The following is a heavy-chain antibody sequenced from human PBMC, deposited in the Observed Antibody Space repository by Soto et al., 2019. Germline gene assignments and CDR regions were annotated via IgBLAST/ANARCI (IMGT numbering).Heavy chain of an antibody. Sequence: QVQLVQSGAEVKKPGSSVKVSCKASGGTFSSYAISWVRQAPGQGLEWMGGIIPIFGTANYAQKFQGRVTITAVESTSTAYMELSRLRSEDTAVYYCATDGDCTNGVCPAYYFDYWGQGTLVTVSS. V-gene: IGHV1-69*12. CDR3: ATDGDCTNGVCPAYYFDY. D-gene: IGHD2-8*01. CDR1: GGTFSSYA. J-gene: IGHJ4*02. CDR2: IIPIFGTA.